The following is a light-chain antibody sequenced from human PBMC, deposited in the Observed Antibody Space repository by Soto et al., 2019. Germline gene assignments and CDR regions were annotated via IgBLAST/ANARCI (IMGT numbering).Light chain of an antibody. J-gene: IGKJ1*01. V-gene: IGKV3-15*01. CDR1: QSVSSN. Sequence: EIVMTQSPATLSVSPGERATLSCRASQSVSSNLAWYQQKPGQAPRLLIYGASTRATGIPARFSGSGSGTEFTLTISSLQPEDFATYYCLQDYNYPWTFGQGTKVDIK. CDR2: GAS. CDR3: LQDYNYPWT.